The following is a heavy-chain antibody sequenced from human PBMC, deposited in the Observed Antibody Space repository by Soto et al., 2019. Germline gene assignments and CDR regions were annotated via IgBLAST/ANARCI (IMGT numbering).Heavy chain of an antibody. CDR2: ISGSGGST. D-gene: IGHD5-18*01. V-gene: IGHV3-23*01. J-gene: IGHJ4*02. CDR1: GFTFSSYA. Sequence: EVQLLEAGGGLVQPGGSLRLSCAASGFTFSSYAMSWVRQAPGKGLEWVSAISGSGGSTYYADSVKGRFTISRDNSKNTLYLQMNSLRAEDTAVYYCAKDLKSLGWAMVDGGLDYWGQGTLVTVSS. CDR3: AKDLKSLGWAMVDGGLDY.